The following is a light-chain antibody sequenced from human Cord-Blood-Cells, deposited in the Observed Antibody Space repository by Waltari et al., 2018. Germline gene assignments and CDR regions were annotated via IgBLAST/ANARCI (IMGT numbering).Light chain of an antibody. Sequence: QSALTQPPSVSGSPGQSVTISCTGTSSDVGRYNRVSWYQQPPGTAPKLMIYEVSNRPSGVPERFSGSKAGNTASLTISGLQAEDEADYYCSSYTSSSTVVFGGGTKLTVL. CDR3: SSYTSSSTVV. CDR1: SSDVGRYNR. V-gene: IGLV2-18*02. J-gene: IGLJ2*01. CDR2: EVS.